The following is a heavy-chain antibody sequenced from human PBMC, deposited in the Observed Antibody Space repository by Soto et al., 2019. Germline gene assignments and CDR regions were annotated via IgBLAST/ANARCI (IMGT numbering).Heavy chain of an antibody. CDR3: ARGIRPWGESVHNSFDP. CDR2: IYHTGTT. Sequence: QVQLQESGPGLVKPSETLSLTCAVSGGSISTSNWWSWVRQPPEKGLDWIGEIYHTGTTNYNPSVQTRVTISVDTSKNPLSLKLRSVNAADTAVSYCARGIRPWGESVHNSFDPWGQGTLVTVSS. J-gene: IGHJ5*02. D-gene: IGHD3-16*01. V-gene: IGHV4-4*02. CDR1: GGSISTSNW.